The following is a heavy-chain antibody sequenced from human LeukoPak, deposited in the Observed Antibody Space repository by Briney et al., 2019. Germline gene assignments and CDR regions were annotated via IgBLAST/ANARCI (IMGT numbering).Heavy chain of an antibody. Sequence: GGSLRLSCAASGFTVSSDYMTWVRQAPGKGLEWVSLIYSGGSTYYADSVKGRLTISRDNSKNTLYLQMNSLRAEDTAVYYCARGLGSGTYTDYYMDVWGKGTTVTVSS. CDR2: IYSGGST. CDR3: ARGLGSGTYTDYYMDV. CDR1: GFTVSSDY. V-gene: IGHV3-53*01. J-gene: IGHJ6*03. D-gene: IGHD3-10*01.